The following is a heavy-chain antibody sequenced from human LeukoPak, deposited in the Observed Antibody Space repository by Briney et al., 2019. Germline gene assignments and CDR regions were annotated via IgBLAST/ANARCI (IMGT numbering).Heavy chain of an antibody. V-gene: IGHV3-30*14. J-gene: IGHJ4*02. CDR1: GFSFYNLA. CDR2: ISHDENTK. CDR3: GQDY. Sequence: GGSLRLSCATSGFSFYNLAFHWVRQAPGKGLEWVSLISHDENTKKYADSVKGRFIISRDNSKNTVYLQMNTLRVEDTAVYYCGQDYWGQGTLVAVSP.